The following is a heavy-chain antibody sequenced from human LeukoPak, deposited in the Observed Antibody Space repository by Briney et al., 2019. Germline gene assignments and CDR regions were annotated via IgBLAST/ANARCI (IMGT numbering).Heavy chain of an antibody. V-gene: IGHV4-38-2*01. Sequence: SETLSLTCAVSGYSISSGYYWGWIRQPPGKGLEWIGSIYHSGSTYYNPSLKSRVIISVDTSKNQFSLKLRSVTAADTAVYYCARFQSRYENLRSDIWGPGTMVTVSS. CDR3: ARFQSRYENLRSDI. CDR1: GYSISSGYY. CDR2: IYHSGST. J-gene: IGHJ3*02. D-gene: IGHD3-16*02.